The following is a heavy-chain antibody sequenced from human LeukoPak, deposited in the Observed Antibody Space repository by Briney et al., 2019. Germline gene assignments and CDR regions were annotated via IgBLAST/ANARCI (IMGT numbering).Heavy chain of an antibody. CDR3: ARRGYSYGWAFDI. CDR1: GFTLSSFG. Sequence: GRSLRLSCAASGFTLSSFGMHWVRQAPGKGLEWVALIPYDGNNEYYADSVRGRFTISRDISKNTLYLQMNSLRAEDTAVYYCARRGYSYGWAFDIWGQGTMVTVSS. J-gene: IGHJ3*02. D-gene: IGHD5-18*01. CDR2: IPYDGNNE. V-gene: IGHV3-30*03.